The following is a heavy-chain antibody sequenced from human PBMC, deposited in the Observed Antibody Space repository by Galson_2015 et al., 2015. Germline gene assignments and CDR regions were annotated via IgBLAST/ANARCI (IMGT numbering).Heavy chain of an antibody. J-gene: IGHJ4*02. D-gene: IGHD6-6*01. Sequence: SLRLSCAASGFTCSSYAMHWVRQAPGKGLEWVAVISYDGSNKFYADSVKGRFTISRDNSKNTLYLQMNSLRPEDTAVYYCARVGGDIAARTWGYLDYWGQGTLVTVSS. CDR1: GFTCSSYA. V-gene: IGHV3-30-3*01. CDR3: ARVGGDIAARTWGYLDY. CDR2: ISYDGSNK.